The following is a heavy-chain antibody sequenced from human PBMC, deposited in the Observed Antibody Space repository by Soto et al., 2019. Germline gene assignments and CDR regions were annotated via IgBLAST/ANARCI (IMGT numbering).Heavy chain of an antibody. V-gene: IGHV4-31*03. D-gene: IGHD6-13*01. CDR3: ARLIPIAAAGIADP. CDR1: DDSISSGVFF. Sequence: LSLTCTVSDDSISSGVFFWSWFRQHPGRGLQWIAYIDYRGTTYYNPSLRSRTTMSIDASKRHFSLHLTSATPADTAVYYCARLIPIAAAGIADPWGQGSLVTVSS. J-gene: IGHJ5*02. CDR2: IDYRGTT.